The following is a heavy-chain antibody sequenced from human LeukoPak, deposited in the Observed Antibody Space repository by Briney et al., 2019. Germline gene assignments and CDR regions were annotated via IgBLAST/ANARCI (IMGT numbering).Heavy chain of an antibody. Sequence: GGSLRLSCAASGFTFSSHWMNWVRQAPGKGLEWVANIKQGGGERNYVDSVKGRFTVSRDDAKSSPYLQMNSLRAEDTAIYYCARGPNYGSRTDYLDYWGQGTLVTVSS. CDR1: GFTFSSHW. CDR3: ARGPNYGSRTDYLDY. V-gene: IGHV3-7*03. J-gene: IGHJ4*02. CDR2: IKQGGGER. D-gene: IGHD4-17*01.